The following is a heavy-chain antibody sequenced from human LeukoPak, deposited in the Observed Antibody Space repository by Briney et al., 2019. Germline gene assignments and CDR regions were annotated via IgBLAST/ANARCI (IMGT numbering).Heavy chain of an antibody. CDR2: IHPSTGHP. CDR3: ARALDSLGGLSLPDY. CDR1: GYSFTNYA. Sequence: GASVKVSCKASGYSFTNYAMNWVRQAPGQGLEFMGWIHPSTGHPSYAQGFSGRFVLSLDTSVTTTYLQISDLKADDTAVYFCARALDSLGGLSLPDYWGQGTLVTVSS. D-gene: IGHD3-16*02. J-gene: IGHJ4*02. V-gene: IGHV7-4-1*02.